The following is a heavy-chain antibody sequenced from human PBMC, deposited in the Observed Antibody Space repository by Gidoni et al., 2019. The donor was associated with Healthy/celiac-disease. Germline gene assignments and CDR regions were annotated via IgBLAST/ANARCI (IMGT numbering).Heavy chain of an antibody. J-gene: IGHJ3*02. D-gene: IGHD3-9*01. V-gene: IGHV2-5*02. CDR3: AHIEGAPNYDILTGYYTPDDAFDI. CDR2: IYWDDDK. CDR1: GFSLSTSGAG. Sequence: QITLKESGPTLVKPTQTLTLTCTFSGFSLSTSGAGVGWIRQPPGKALEWPALIYWDDDKRYSPSLKSRLTITKDTSKNQVVLTMTNMDPVDTATYYCAHIEGAPNYDILTGYYTPDDAFDIWGQGTMVTVSS.